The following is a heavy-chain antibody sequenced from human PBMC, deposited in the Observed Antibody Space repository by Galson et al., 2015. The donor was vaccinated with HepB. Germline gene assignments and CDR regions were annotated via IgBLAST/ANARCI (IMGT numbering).Heavy chain of an antibody. CDR1: GGSISTSSSNYY. CDR3: ARTMVKTTTSFDY. Sequence: ETLSLTCTVSGGSISTSSSNYYWVWIRQPPGKGLEWIGSISYRGATYYNPSLKSRVTISVDTSKNQFSLRLSSVTATNTALYYCARTMVKTTTSFDYWGQGILVTVSS. V-gene: IGHV4-39*01. CDR2: ISYRGAT. J-gene: IGHJ4*02. D-gene: IGHD4/OR15-4a*01.